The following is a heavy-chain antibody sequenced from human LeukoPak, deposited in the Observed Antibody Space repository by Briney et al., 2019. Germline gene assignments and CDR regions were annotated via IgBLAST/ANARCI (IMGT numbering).Heavy chain of an antibody. J-gene: IGHJ4*02. Sequence: ASVKVSCKASGYTFTSYGISWVRQAPGQGLEWMGWISAYNGNTKYSQKFQDRVTITRDTSASTAYMELSSLRSEDTAVYYCARENSVADLDYWGQGTLVTVSS. V-gene: IGHV1-18*01. CDR2: ISAYNGNT. CDR1: GYTFTSYG. CDR3: ARENSVADLDY. D-gene: IGHD6-19*01.